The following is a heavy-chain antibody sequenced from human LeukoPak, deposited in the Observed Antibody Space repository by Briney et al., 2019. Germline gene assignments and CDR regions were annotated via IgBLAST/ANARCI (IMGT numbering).Heavy chain of an antibody. Sequence: GASVKVSCKASGYTFTSYGIIWVRQAPGQGLEWMGWISACNGNTKYAQKLQGRVTMTTDTSTSTAYMELRSLRSDDTAVYYCARDPITMVRGVIIPYPYYFDHWGQGTLVTVSS. D-gene: IGHD3-10*01. J-gene: IGHJ4*02. CDR3: ARDPITMVRGVIIPYPYYFDH. CDR2: ISACNGNT. V-gene: IGHV1-18*01. CDR1: GYTFTSYG.